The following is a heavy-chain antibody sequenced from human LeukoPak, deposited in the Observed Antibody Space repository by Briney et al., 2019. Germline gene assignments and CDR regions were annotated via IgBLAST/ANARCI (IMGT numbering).Heavy chain of an antibody. CDR2: TYYTSKWTG. J-gene: IGHJ5*02. Sequence: SQTLSLTCAISGDDISSDSTSWHCIRQSASRGLEWLGRTYYTSKWTGDSALSVRSRIAIAPDTSKNQYTLQLNSVTVEDTAVYYCARRARWNSYFDPWCQGILVVVSS. CDR1: GDDISSDSTS. V-gene: IGHV6-1*01. D-gene: IGHD1-7*01. CDR3: ARRARWNSYFDP.